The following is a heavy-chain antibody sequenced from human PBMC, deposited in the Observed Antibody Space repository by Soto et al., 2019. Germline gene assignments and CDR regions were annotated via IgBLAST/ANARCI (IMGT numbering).Heavy chain of an antibody. CDR3: ARRWGEGRVDY. Sequence: QVQLQESGPGLVKPSGTLSLTCAVSGASISSSNWWSWVRQPPGKGLEWMGEIYHSGSTNYNPSLKSRVTTSVDKSRNQFSLKLSSVTAADTAVYYCARRWGEGRVDYWGQGTLVTVSS. J-gene: IGHJ4*02. CDR1: GASISSSNW. V-gene: IGHV4-4*02. D-gene: IGHD3-10*01. CDR2: IYHSGST.